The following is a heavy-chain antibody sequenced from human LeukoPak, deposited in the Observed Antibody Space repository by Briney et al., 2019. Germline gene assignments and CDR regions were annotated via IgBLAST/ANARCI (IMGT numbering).Heavy chain of an antibody. Sequence: PGGSLRLSCAASGFTVSSNYMSWVRQAPGKGLEWVSVIYSGGSTYYADSAKGRFTISRDNSKNTLYLQMNSLRAEDTAVYYCARGIAAAGGYFDYWGQGTLVTVSS. CDR3: ARGIAAAGGYFDY. V-gene: IGHV3-53*01. D-gene: IGHD6-13*01. J-gene: IGHJ4*02. CDR2: IYSGGST. CDR1: GFTVSSNY.